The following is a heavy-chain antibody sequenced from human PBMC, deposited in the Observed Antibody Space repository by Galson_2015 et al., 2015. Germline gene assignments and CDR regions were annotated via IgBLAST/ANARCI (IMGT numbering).Heavy chain of an antibody. CDR2: IIPIFGTA. J-gene: IGHJ6*02. CDR1: GGTFSSYA. CDR3: ASTVTIFGVASDQSPPYYYYYGMDV. Sequence: SVKVSCKASGGTFSSYAISWVRQAPGQGLEWMGGIIPIFGTANYAQKFQGRVTITADESTSTAYMELSSLRSEDTAVYYCASTVTIFGVASDQSPPYYYYYGMDVWGQGTTVTVSS. V-gene: IGHV1-69*13. D-gene: IGHD3-3*01.